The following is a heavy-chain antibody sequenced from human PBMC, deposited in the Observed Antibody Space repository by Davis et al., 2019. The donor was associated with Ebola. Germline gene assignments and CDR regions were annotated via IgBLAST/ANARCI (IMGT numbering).Heavy chain of an antibody. Sequence: GGSLRLSCTGSGYTFGEHALHWVRQPPGKGLEWVGFISTQPFPAPAQYAASVRGRFPISRDDSKNIMYLQMSSLNTEDTAIYYCTRVRDSRGYYYGAMAYWGQGTVVTVSS. CDR1: GYTFGEHA. D-gene: IGHD3-22*01. J-gene: IGHJ4*02. CDR3: TRVRDSRGYYYGAMAY. V-gene: IGHV3-49*04. CDR2: ISTQPFPAPA.